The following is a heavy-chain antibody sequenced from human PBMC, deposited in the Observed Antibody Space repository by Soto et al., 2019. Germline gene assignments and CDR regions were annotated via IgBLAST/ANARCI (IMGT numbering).Heavy chain of an antibody. CDR1: GGTFNSFG. D-gene: IGHD7-27*01. CDR3: AIEVWGRGGYYLDS. Sequence: QVHVVQSGAEVKKPGSSVKVTCKAFGGTFNSFGINWVRQAPGQGLEWMVGIIPVFGTTKYAQKFRDRVMLVADGSTSTSYMELSSLTSDDTAVYYCAIEVWGRGGYYLDSWGQGTLVTVSS. CDR2: IIPVFGTT. V-gene: IGHV1-69*01. J-gene: IGHJ4*02.